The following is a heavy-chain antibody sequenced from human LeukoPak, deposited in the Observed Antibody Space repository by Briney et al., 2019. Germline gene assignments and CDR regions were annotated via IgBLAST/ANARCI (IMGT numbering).Heavy chain of an antibody. CDR3: ARLRPLRGSSSSSDY. CDR2: IYTSGST. J-gene: IGHJ4*02. CDR1: GGSISSGSYY. V-gene: IGHV4-61*02. D-gene: IGHD6-6*01. Sequence: PSETLSLTCTVSGGSISSGSYYWSWIRQPAGKGLEWIGRIYTSGSTNYNPSLKSRVTISVDTSKNQFSLKLSSVTAADTAVYYCARLRPLRGSSSSSDYWGQGTLVTVSS.